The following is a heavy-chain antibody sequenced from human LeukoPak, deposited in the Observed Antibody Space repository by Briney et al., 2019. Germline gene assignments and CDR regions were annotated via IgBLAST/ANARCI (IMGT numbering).Heavy chain of an antibody. J-gene: IGHJ4*02. D-gene: IGHD3-10*01. Sequence: ASVKVSCKTSGYTFTDYYMHWVRQAPGQGLEWMGWINPKSGGTSYAQKFQGRVTMTRDTSISTAYMELSSLRSDDTAVYYCARGGNFYGSGRDYFDYWGQGTLVTVSS. V-gene: IGHV1-2*02. CDR2: INPKSGGT. CDR3: ARGGNFYGSGRDYFDY. CDR1: GYTFTDYY.